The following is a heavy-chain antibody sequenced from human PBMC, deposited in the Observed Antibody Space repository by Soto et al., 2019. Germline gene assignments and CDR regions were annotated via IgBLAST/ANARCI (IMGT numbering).Heavy chain of an antibody. D-gene: IGHD1-26*01. CDR1: GYTFTDYC. J-gene: IGHJ4*02. V-gene: IGHV1-18*01. Sequence: QVQLVQSGPEVKKPGASVKVSCTASGYTFTDYCISWGRQAPGQGLEWIGWISSYNGNTDYARNFQRRITMTTDTCTNTAYMELRSVRSDDTAVFFCARDSGILGVWDYFFAYWGPGTLGNVSS. CDR2: ISSYNGNT. CDR3: ARDSGILGVWDYFFAY.